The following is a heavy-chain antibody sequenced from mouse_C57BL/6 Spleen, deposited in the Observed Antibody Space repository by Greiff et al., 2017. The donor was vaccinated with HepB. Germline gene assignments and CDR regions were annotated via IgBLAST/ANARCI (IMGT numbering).Heavy chain of an antibody. J-gene: IGHJ1*03. V-gene: IGHV5-9*01. CDR2: LSGGGGNT. CDR3: ARVYYGSSYLDV. D-gene: IGHD1-1*01. Sequence: EVQVVESGGGLVKPGGSLKLSCAASGFTFSSYTMSWVRQTPEKRLEWVATLSGGGGNTYYPDSVKGRFTISRDNAKNTLYLQMSSLRSEDTALYYCARVYYGSSYLDVWGTGTTVTVSS. CDR1: GFTFSSYT.